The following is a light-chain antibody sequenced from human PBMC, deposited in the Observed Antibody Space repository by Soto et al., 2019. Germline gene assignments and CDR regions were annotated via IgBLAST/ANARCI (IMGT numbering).Light chain of an antibody. CDR3: CSYARSSTWV. J-gene: IGLJ3*02. CDR1: SSNVGSYNL. CDR2: EVS. Sequence: QSALTQPASVSGSPGQSITISCTGTSSNVGSYNLVSWYQQHPGKAPKLMIYEVSKRPSGVSNHFSGSKSGNTASLTISGLQAEDEADYYCCSYARSSTWVFGGGTKLTV. V-gene: IGLV2-23*02.